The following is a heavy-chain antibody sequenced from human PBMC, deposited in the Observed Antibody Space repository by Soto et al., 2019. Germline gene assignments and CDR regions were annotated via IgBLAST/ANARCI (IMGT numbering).Heavy chain of an antibody. V-gene: IGHV1-58*01. CDR1: GFTFTSSA. CDR2: IVVGSGNT. D-gene: IGHD6-13*01. J-gene: IGHJ5*02. Sequence: SVKVSCKASGFTFTSSAVQWVRQARGQRLEWIGWIVVGSGNTNYAQKFQERVTITRDMSTSTAYMELSSLRSEDTAVYYCAADPPYSSSWYQFDPWGQGTLVTVSS. CDR3: AADPPYSSSWYQFDP.